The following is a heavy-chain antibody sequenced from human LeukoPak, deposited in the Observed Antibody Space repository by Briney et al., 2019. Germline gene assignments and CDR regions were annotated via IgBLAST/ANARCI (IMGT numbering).Heavy chain of an antibody. CDR1: GFSFRNYG. CDR3: AKDPGASVPGFYMDV. Sequence: GGSLRLSCVASGFSFRNYGMHWVRQATGKGLEWVSFIWSDGNNKKYGDSVKGRFTISRDNSNNMLYLQMDSLIPEDTGVYYCAKDPGASVPGFYMDVWGKGTTVIVSS. CDR2: IWSDGNNK. D-gene: IGHD2-8*02. V-gene: IGHV3-30*02. J-gene: IGHJ6*03.